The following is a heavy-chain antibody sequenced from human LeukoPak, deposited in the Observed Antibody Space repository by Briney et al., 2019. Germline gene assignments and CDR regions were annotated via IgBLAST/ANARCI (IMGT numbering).Heavy chain of an antibody. CDR3: ARVASWGSGSLNDY. CDR1: GYTFTGYY. V-gene: IGHV1-2*02. J-gene: IGHJ4*02. D-gene: IGHD3-10*01. Sequence: GASVKVSCKASGYTFTGYYMHWVRQAPGQGLEWMGWINPNSGGTNYAQKFQGRVTMTRDTSISTAYMELSRLRSDDTAVYYCARVASWGSGSLNDYWGQGTLVTVSS. CDR2: INPNSGGT.